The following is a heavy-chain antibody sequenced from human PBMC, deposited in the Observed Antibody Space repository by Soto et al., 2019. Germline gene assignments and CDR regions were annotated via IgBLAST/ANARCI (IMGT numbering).Heavy chain of an antibody. V-gene: IGHV3-48*02. CDR1: GFRFSTYD. J-gene: IGHJ5*01. Sequence: GALRLSCAASGFRFSTYDMDWLRQAPGKGPEWIAHISTTSFTIYYADSVKGRFTISRDNARNSLYLEMNSLRDEDTAVYYCARDRCYDGTCYSASDSWGQGTLVTVSS. D-gene: IGHD2-15*01. CDR2: ISTTSFTI. CDR3: ARDRCYDGTCYSASDS.